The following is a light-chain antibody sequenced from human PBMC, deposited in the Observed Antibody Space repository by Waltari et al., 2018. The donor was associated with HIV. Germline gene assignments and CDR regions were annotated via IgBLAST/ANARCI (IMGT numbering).Light chain of an antibody. CDR2: RAS. J-gene: IGKJ3*01. CDR1: QSISFY. Sequence: DIQMTQSPSSLSASVGDTITIACRASQSISFYLNWYQVKPGKVPKLLISRASNLESGAPSRFTCSGSGTDFTLTLNSLQPEDFATYYCQQSYSPPLNFGPGTEVEVK. CDR3: QQSYSPPLN. V-gene: IGKV1-39*01.